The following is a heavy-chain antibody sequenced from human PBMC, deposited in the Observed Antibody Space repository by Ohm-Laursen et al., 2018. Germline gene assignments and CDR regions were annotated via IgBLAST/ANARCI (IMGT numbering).Heavy chain of an antibody. CDR1: GFTFSTYS. J-gene: IGHJ6*02. CDR3: AREDCSSASCKRNFYYGMDV. CDR2: ITISSSHI. V-gene: IGHV3-21*01. Sequence: SLRLSCSASGFTFSTYSMTWVRQAPGKALEWVSSITISSSHIYYADSVKGRFTISRDNAENSLYLQMNSLRAEDTAVYYCAREDCSSASCKRNFYYGMDVWGQGTTVTVSS. D-gene: IGHD2-2*01.